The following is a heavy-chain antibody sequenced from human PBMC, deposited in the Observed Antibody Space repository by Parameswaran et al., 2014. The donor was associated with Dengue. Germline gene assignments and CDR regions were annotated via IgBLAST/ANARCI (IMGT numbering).Heavy chain of an antibody. CDR3: ARGDAGYYYGMDV. CDR2: ISSSGSTI. V-gene: IGHV3-48*03. Sequence: WIRQPPGKGLEWISYISSSGSTIYYADSVKGRFAISRDNAKNSLYLQMNSLRAEDTALYYCARGDAGYYYGMDVWGQGTTVTVSS. J-gene: IGHJ6*02.